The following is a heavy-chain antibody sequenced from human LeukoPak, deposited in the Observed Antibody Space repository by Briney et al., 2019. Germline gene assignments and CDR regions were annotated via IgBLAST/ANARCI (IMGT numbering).Heavy chain of an antibody. CDR3: TSISLVVVTLRDY. D-gene: IGHD3-22*01. J-gene: IGHJ4*02. CDR2: IYYSGST. V-gene: IGHV4-39*07. Sequence: PSETLSLTCTVSGGSISSSSYYWGWIRQPPGKGLEWIGSIYYSGSTYYNPSLKSRVTISVDTSKNQFSLKLSSVTAADTAVYYCTSISLVVVTLRDYWGQGTLVTVSS. CDR1: GGSISSSSYY.